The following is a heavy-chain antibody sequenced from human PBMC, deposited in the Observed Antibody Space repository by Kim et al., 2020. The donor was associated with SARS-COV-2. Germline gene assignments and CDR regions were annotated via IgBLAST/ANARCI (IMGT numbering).Heavy chain of an antibody. D-gene: IGHD4-17*01. Sequence: GRSLRLSCAASGFTFSSYGMHWVRQAPGKGLEWVAVIWYDGSNKYYADSVKGRFTISRDNSKNTLYLQMNSLRAEDTAVYYCAKTMTRWNYYGMDVWGQGTTVTVSS. V-gene: IGHV3-33*06. CDR3: AKTMTRWNYYGMDV. J-gene: IGHJ6*02. CDR1: GFTFSSYG. CDR2: IWYDGSNK.